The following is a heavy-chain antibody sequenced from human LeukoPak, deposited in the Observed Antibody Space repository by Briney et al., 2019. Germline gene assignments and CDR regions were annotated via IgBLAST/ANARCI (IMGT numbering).Heavy chain of an antibody. CDR2: IDPSGGST. CDR3: ARVSQQTFDI. V-gene: IGHV1-46*01. CDR1: GYTFTTYY. J-gene: IGHJ3*02. Sequence: GASVKVSCKASGYTFTTYYMHWVRQAPGQGLEWMGIIDPSGGSTSYAQKFQGRVTMTRDTSTSTVYMELSSLRSDDTAVYYGARVSQQTFDIWGQGTLVTVSS.